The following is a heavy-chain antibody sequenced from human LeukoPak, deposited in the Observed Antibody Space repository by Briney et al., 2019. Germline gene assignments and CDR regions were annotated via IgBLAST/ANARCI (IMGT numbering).Heavy chain of an antibody. CDR1: EYTLTELH. CDR2: FGPDHTES. CDR3: AADRKIVGTTSAYIY. Sequence: ASVKVSCRVPEYTLTELHMYWVRQAPGKGLEWMGGFGPDHTESIYAQKFQGRVTMTEDATTDTAYMELRNLKSDDTAVCFCAADRKIVGTTSAYIYWGQGTLVTVSS. V-gene: IGHV1-24*01. D-gene: IGHD1-26*01. J-gene: IGHJ4*02.